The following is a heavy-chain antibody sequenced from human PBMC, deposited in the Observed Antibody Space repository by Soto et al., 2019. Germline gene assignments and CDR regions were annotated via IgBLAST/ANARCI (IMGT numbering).Heavy chain of an antibody. CDR2: INPNSGGT. D-gene: IGHD3-22*01. J-gene: IGHJ4*01. CDR3: ARVASNYYDSSGYYFDY. V-gene: IGHV1-2*04. Sequence: QVQLVQSGAEVKKPGASVKVSCKASGYIFTGYYIHWVRQAPGQGLGWMGWINPNSGGTNYAQKFQGWVTMTRDTSISTAYMELSRLRSDDTAVYYCARVASNYYDSSGYYFDYWGHGTLVTVSS. CDR1: GYIFTGYY.